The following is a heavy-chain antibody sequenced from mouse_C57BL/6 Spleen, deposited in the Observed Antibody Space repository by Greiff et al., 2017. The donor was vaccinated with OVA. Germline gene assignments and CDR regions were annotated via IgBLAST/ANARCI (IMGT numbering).Heavy chain of an antibody. Sequence: EVKLQESGAELVRPGSSVKMSCKTSGYTFTSYGINWVKQRLGQGLEWIGYIYIGNGYTEYNEKFKGKATLTSDTSSSTAYMQLSSLTSEDSAIYCCARLDLLLRDWYFDVWGTGTTVTVSS. CDR2: IYIGNGYT. D-gene: IGHD1-1*01. CDR3: ARLDLLLRDWYFDV. V-gene: IGHV1-58*01. J-gene: IGHJ1*03. CDR1: GYTFTSYG.